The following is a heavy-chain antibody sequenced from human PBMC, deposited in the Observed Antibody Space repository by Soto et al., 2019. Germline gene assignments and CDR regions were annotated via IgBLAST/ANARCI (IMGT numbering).Heavy chain of an antibody. J-gene: IGHJ5*02. CDR2: ISYDGSNK. D-gene: IGHD3-10*01. CDR1: GFTFSSYA. V-gene: IGHV3-30-3*01. CDR3: ARLPAGGLRPQAWFDP. Sequence: QVQLVESGGGVVQPGRSLRLSCAASGFTFSSYAMHWVRQAPGKGLEWVAVISYDGSNKYYADSVKGRFTISRDNSKNTLYLQMNSLRAEDTAVYYCARLPAGGLRPQAWFDPWGQGTLVTVSS.